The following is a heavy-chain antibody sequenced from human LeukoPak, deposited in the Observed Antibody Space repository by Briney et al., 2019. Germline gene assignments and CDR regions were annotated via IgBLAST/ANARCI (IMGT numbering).Heavy chain of an antibody. V-gene: IGHV3-48*02. CDR1: GFTFSSYS. J-gene: IGHJ3*02. CDR2: ISSSSSTI. D-gene: IGHD2-15*01. Sequence: PGGSLRLSCAASGFTFSSYSMNWVRQAPGKGLEWVSYISSSSSTIYYADSVKGRFTISRDNAKNSLYLQMKSLRDEDTAVYYCARDEAASAFDIWGQGTMVTVSS. CDR3: ARDEAASAFDI.